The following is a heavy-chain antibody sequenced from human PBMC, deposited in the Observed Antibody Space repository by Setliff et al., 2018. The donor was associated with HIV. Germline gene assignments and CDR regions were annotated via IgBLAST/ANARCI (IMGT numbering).Heavy chain of an antibody. Sequence: ASVKVSCKASGYTFTRYAMNWVRQAPGQGLDWMGWINTNTGKPTYAQDFTGRFVFSLDTSVSTAYLLISSLKAEDTAVYYCARGAYQYYDSSGYYQGNFDYWGQGTLVTVSS. CDR1: GYTFTRYA. V-gene: IGHV7-4-1*02. J-gene: IGHJ4*02. D-gene: IGHD3-22*01. CDR3: ARGAYQYYDSSGYYQGNFDY. CDR2: INTNTGKP.